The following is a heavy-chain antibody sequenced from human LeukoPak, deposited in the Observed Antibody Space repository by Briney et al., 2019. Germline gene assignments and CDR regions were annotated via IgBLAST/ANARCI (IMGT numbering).Heavy chain of an antibody. CDR1: GFTFSSYG. V-gene: IGHV3-33*01. J-gene: IGHJ6*02. CDR3: AREVGTSLYGMDV. Sequence: GGSLRLSCAASGFTFSSYGMHWVRQAPGKGLEWVAVILYDGSNKYYADSVKGRFTISRYNSKNTLYLQMNSLRAEDTAVYYCAREVGTSLYGMDVWGQGTTVTVSS. D-gene: IGHD2-2*01. CDR2: ILYDGSNK.